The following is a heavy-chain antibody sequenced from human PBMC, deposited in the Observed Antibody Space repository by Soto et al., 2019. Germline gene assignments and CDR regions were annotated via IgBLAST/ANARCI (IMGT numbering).Heavy chain of an antibody. J-gene: IGHJ4*02. CDR1: GFTFSSYG. CDR3: AKDDSPQDILTGYYSIGFDY. Sequence: GGSLRLSCAASGFTFSSYGMHWVRQAPGKGLEWVAVISYDGSNKYYADSVKGRFTISRDNSKNTLYLQMNSLRAEDTAVYYCAKDDSPQDILTGYYSIGFDYWGQGTLVTVSS. D-gene: IGHD3-9*01. V-gene: IGHV3-30*18. CDR2: ISYDGSNK.